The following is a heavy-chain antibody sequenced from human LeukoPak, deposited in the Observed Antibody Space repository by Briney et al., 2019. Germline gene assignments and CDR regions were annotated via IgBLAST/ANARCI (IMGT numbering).Heavy chain of an antibody. CDR3: ARFLSTEYSSSWEPLYYFDY. V-gene: IGHV4-59*01. D-gene: IGHD6-6*01. CDR2: IYYSGST. CDR1: GGSISSYY. Sequence: PSETLSLTCTVSGGSISSYYWSWIRQPPGKGLEWIGYIYYSGSTNYNPSLKSRVTISVDTSKNQFSLKLSSVTAADTAVYYCARFLSTEYSSSWEPLYYFDYWGQGTLVTVSS. J-gene: IGHJ4*02.